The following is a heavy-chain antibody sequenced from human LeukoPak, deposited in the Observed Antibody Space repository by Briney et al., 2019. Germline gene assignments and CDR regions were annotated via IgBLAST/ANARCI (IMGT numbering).Heavy chain of an antibody. J-gene: IGHJ4*02. V-gene: IGHV3-30*04. CDR2: VSFHGTDK. CDR3: ARAVPSRQAIVY. CDR1: GFTFSTYA. Sequence: GGSLRLSCAASGFTFSTYAMHWVRQAPGKGLDWEAVVSFHGTDKFYADSVKGRFTISRDNSKNTLYLQMNSLIPEDTAVYYCARAVPSRQAIVYWGQGTLVTVSS.